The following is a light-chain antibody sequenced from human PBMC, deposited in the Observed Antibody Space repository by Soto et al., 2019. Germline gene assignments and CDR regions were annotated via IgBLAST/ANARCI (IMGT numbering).Light chain of an antibody. CDR1: QSVSSY. CDR3: QQYGSSPIT. CDR2: GAS. Sequence: EIVLTQSPATLSLSPGERATLSCRASQSVSSYLAWYQQKPGQAPRLLIYGASSRATGIPDRFSGSGSGTDFTLTIIRLEPEDSAVFYCQQYGSSPITFGQGTRLEIK. V-gene: IGKV3-20*01. J-gene: IGKJ5*01.